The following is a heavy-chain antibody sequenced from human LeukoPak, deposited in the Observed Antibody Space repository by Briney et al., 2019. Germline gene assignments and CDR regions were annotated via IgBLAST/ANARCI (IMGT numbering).Heavy chain of an antibody. Sequence: ASVKVSCKASGYTFTSYDINWVRQATGQGLEWMGWMNPNSGNTGYAQKFQGRVTMTRNTSISTAYMELSSLRSEDTAVYYCARGSRGWLGNIPNWFDPWGQGTLVTVSS. D-gene: IGHD6-19*01. CDR2: MNPNSGNT. J-gene: IGHJ5*02. CDR3: ARGSRGWLGNIPNWFDP. CDR1: GYTFTSYD. V-gene: IGHV1-8*01.